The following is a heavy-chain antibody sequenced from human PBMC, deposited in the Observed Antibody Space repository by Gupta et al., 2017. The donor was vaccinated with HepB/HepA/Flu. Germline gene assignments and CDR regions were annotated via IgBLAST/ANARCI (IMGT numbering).Heavy chain of an antibody. V-gene: IGHV3-48*03. J-gene: IGHJ6*02. CDR1: GFTFSSYE. Sequence: EVQLVESGGGLVQPGGSLRLSCAASGFTFSSYEMNWVRQAPGKGLEWVSYISSSGSTIYYADSVKGRFTISRDNAKNSLYLQMNSLRAEDTAVYYCARGITGTGYYYYGMDVWGQGTTVTVSS. CDR3: ARGITGTGYYYYGMDV. D-gene: IGHD1/OR15-1a*01. CDR2: ISSSGSTI.